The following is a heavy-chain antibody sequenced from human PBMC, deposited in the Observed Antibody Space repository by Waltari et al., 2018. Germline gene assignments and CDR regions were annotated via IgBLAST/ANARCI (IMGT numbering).Heavy chain of an antibody. D-gene: IGHD6-19*01. V-gene: IGHV3-49*04. CDR1: GFTFSYYD. J-gene: IGHJ4*02. CDR2: IRSKPYGETT. CDR3: TSGRWLANFDD. Sequence: EGQLVESGGGLVQPGRSLRLSCQGSGFTFSYYDLSWVRQAPGKGLEWVAFIRSKPYGETTEYAASVRGRFTISRDDSENFAYLEMNSLKSEDTALYYCTSGRWLANFDDWGQGALVTVSS.